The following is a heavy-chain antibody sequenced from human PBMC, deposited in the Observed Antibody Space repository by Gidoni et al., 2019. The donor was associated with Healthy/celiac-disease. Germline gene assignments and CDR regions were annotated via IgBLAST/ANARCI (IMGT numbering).Heavy chain of an antibody. Sequence: QLQLQESGPGLVKPSETLSLTCTVSGGSISSSSYYWGWIRQPPGKGLEWIGSIYYSGSTYYNPSLKSRVTISVDTSKNQFSLKLSSVTAADTAVYYCARQDTIFGPNDYWGQGTLVTVSS. CDR1: GGSISSSSYY. V-gene: IGHV4-39*01. D-gene: IGHD3-3*01. J-gene: IGHJ4*02. CDR2: IYYSGST. CDR3: ARQDTIFGPNDY.